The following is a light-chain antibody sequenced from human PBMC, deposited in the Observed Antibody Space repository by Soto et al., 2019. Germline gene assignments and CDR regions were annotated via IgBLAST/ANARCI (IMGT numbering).Light chain of an antibody. J-gene: IGKJ5*01. V-gene: IGKV3-11*01. Sequence: EIVMTQSPSTLSVSPGERATLTCRASQSVSNYLAWYQQKPGQAPRVLIYGASTRATGIPARFSGSGSGTDFTLTISSLEPEDFAVYYCQQRSNWFSFGQGTRLENK. CDR1: QSVSNY. CDR3: QQRSNWFS. CDR2: GAS.